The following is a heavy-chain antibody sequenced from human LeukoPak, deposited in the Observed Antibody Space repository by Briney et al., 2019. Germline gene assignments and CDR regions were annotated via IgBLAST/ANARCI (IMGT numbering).Heavy chain of an antibody. CDR3: ARWGFIAAAGTTYYYYGMDV. D-gene: IGHD6-13*01. J-gene: IGHJ6*02. CDR1: GFTFSSYG. V-gene: IGHV3-30*19. CDR2: ISYDGSNK. Sequence: GGSLRLSCAASGFTFSSYGMHWVRQAPGKGLEWVAVISYDGSNKYYADSVKGRFTISRDNSKNTLYLQMNSLRAEDTAVYYCARWGFIAAAGTTYYYYGMDVWGQGTTVTVSS.